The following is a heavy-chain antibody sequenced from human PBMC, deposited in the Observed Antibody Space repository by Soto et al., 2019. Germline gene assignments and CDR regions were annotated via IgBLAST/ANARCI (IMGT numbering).Heavy chain of an antibody. CDR2: IYPGDSDT. CDR1: GYSFTSYW. J-gene: IGHJ6*02. Sequence: GESLKISCKGSGYSFTSYWIGWVRHMPGKGLEWMGIIYPGDSDTRYSPSFQGQVTISADKSISTAYLQWSSLKASDTAMYYCARHGILGVAGSPIPNDYSSSDMDVLGQGTTLTVSS. V-gene: IGHV5-51*01. D-gene: IGHD6-19*01. CDR3: ARHGILGVAGSPIPNDYSSSDMDV.